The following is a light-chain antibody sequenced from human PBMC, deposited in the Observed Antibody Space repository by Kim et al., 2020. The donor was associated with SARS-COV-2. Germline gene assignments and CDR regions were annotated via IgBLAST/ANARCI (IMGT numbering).Light chain of an antibody. Sequence: EIALTQSPGTMSLSPGERATLPCRASKSVSSSYLAWYQQKPGQAPRLLIYGASSRATGIPDRFSGSGSGTDFTLTISRLEPEDFAVYYCQQYGSSPSTFGQGTRLDIK. CDR2: GAS. CDR3: QQYGSSPST. CDR1: KSVSSSY. J-gene: IGKJ5*01. V-gene: IGKV3-20*01.